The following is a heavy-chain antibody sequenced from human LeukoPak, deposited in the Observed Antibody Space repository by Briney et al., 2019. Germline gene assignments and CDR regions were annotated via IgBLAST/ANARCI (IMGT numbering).Heavy chain of an antibody. V-gene: IGHV1-18*01. CDR1: GYTFTSYG. Sequence: ASVTVSCKASGYTFTSYGISWVRQAPGQGLEWMGWISAYNGNTNYAQKLQGRVTMTTDTSTSTAYMELRSLRSDDTAVYYCARHVPKTYYYDSSGFFFDYWGQGTLVTVSS. J-gene: IGHJ4*02. D-gene: IGHD3-22*01. CDR3: ARHVPKTYYYDSSGFFFDY. CDR2: ISAYNGNT.